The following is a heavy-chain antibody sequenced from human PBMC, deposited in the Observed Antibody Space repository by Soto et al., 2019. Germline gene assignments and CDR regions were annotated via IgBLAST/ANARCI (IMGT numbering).Heavy chain of an antibody. J-gene: IGHJ4*02. Sequence: EVQLVESGGGLVQPGRSLRLSCAASGFTFDSYAMHWVRQAPGKGLEWVSGITWNSGSVFYADSVKGRFTISRDSAKNSLYLQMNSLRAEDTALYSCTRAASPHYSGSGRFYHTQTSYFFDYWGQGALVTVSS. D-gene: IGHD3-10*01. V-gene: IGHV3-9*01. CDR1: GFTFDSYA. CDR3: TRAASPHYSGSGRFYHTQTSYFFDY. CDR2: ITWNSGSV.